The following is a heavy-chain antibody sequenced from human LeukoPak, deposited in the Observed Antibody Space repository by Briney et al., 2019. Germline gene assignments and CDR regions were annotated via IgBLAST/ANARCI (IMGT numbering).Heavy chain of an antibody. J-gene: IGHJ4*02. CDR1: SGSISSGVYY. CDR2: IYYSGST. V-gene: IGHV4-31*03. CDR3: ARGVRWLQLSYFEY. Sequence: PSETLSLTCPVSSGSISSGVYYWSWIRQHPGKGLEWIGYIYYSGSTYYNPSLKSRVTISVDTSKNQFSLKLSSVTAADTAVYYCARGVRWLQLSYFEYWGQGTLVTVSS. D-gene: IGHD5-24*01.